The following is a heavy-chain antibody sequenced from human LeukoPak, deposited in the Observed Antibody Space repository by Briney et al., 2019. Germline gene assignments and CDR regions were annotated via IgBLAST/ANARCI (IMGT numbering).Heavy chain of an antibody. CDR3: ARGPVYCSGGSCYSRWFDP. J-gene: IGHJ5*02. CDR2: INHSGST. D-gene: IGHD2-15*01. CDR1: GGSFSGYY. V-gene: IGHV4-34*01. Sequence: SETLSLTCAVYGGSFSGYYWSWIRQPPGKGLEWIGEINHSGSTNYNPSLKSRVTISVDTSKNQFSPKLSSVTAADTAVYYCARGPVYCSGGSCYSRWFDPWGQGTLVTVSS.